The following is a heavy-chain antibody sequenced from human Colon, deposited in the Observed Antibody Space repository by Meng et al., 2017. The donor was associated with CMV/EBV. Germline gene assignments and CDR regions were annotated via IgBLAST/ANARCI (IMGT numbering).Heavy chain of an antibody. CDR3: ATLDPKLGYCSSTSCYTGDY. D-gene: IGHD2-2*01. Sequence: GESLKISCAASGFTFSSYGMNWLRQAPGKGLEWVSYISSSSSTIYYADSVKGRFTISRDNAKNSLYLQMNSLRAEDTAVYYCATLDPKLGYCSSTSCYTGDYWGQGTLVTVSS. CDR1: GFTFSSYG. V-gene: IGHV3-48*04. CDR2: ISSSSSTI. J-gene: IGHJ4*02.